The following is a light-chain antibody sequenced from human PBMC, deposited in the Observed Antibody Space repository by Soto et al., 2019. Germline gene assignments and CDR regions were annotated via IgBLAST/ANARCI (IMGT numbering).Light chain of an antibody. J-gene: IGLJ2*01. V-gene: IGLV1-40*01. CDR3: QSSDSSLSGVI. Sequence: QSVLTQPPSVSGAPGQRVTISCTGSSSNIGAGYDVHWYQQLPGTAPKLLIYASNNRPSGVPDRFSGSKSGTSASLAITGIRAEDEADYYCQSSDSSLSGVIFGGGTKLTVL. CDR2: ASN. CDR1: SSNIGAGYD.